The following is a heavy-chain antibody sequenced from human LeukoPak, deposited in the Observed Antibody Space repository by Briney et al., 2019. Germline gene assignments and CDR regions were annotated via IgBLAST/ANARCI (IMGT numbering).Heavy chain of an antibody. D-gene: IGHD5-12*01. CDR3: ARSDSGYGHLDY. CDR2: IWYGGSNK. Sequence: GRSLRLSSAASGFTFSSYGMHWVRQAPGKGLEWVAVIWYGGSNKYYADSVKGRFTISRDNSKNTLYLQMNSLRAEDTAVYYCARSDSGYGHLDYWGQGTLVTVSS. CDR1: GFTFSSYG. J-gene: IGHJ4*02. V-gene: IGHV3-33*01.